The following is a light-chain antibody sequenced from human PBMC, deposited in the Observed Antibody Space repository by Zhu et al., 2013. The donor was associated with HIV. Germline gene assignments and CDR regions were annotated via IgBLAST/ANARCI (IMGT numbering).Light chain of an antibody. Sequence: EIVMTQSPATLSVSPGERVTLSCRASQSVSSNVAWYQQKAGQAPRLLIYGASTRATGIPARFSGSGSGTEFTLIISSLQSEDFAIYYCQQRSNWPVTFGQGTRLEIK. J-gene: IGKJ5*01. CDR1: QSVSSN. V-gene: IGKV3-15*01. CDR3: QQRSNWPVT. CDR2: GAS.